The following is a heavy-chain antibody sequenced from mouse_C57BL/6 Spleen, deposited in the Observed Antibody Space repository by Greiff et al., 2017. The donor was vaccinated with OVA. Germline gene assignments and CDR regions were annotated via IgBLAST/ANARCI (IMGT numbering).Heavy chain of an antibody. J-gene: IGHJ4*01. D-gene: IGHD1-1*01. Sequence: VQRVESGPGLVQPSQSLSITCTVSGFSLTSYGVHWVRQSPGQGLEWLGVIWRGGSTDYNAAFMSRLSIIKDNSKSKVFFKMNSLQADDTAIYYCAKGAIYYYGSSSGYYAMDYWGQGTSVTVSS. CDR2: IWRGGST. V-gene: IGHV2-5*01. CDR1: GFSLTSYG. CDR3: AKGAIYYYGSSSGYYAMDY.